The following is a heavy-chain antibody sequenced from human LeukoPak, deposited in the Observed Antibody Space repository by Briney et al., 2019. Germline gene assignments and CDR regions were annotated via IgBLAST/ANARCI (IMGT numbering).Heavy chain of an antibody. CDR2: IAHDGGNK. J-gene: IGHJ6*03. V-gene: IGHV3-30*02. CDR3: AKDGRAYIVVHSAPTSLDYYYYMDV. D-gene: IGHD2-2*01. Sequence: PGGSLRLSCAASGFTFSIYGMHWVRQAPGKGLEWVAFIAHDGGNKYYADSVKGRFIISRDNSKNTLYLQMNSLRAEDTAVYYCAKDGRAYIVVHSAPTSLDYYYYMDVWGKGTTVTVSS. CDR1: GFTFSIYG.